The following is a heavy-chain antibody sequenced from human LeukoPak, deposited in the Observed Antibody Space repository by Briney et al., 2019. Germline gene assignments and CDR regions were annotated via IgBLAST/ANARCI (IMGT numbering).Heavy chain of an antibody. CDR1: GFTFSSYA. CDR2: ISGSGGST. J-gene: IGHJ6*03. CDR3: AKRLYDNYYMDV. V-gene: IGHV3-23*01. Sequence: GGSLRLFCAASGFTFSSYAMSWVRQARGKGLEWVSAISGSGGSTYYADSVKGRFTISRDNSKNTLYLQMNSLRAEDTAVYYCAKRLYDNYYMDVWGKGTTVTVSS.